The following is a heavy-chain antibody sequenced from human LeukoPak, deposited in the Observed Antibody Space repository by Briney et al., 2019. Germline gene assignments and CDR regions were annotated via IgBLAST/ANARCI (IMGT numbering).Heavy chain of an antibody. CDR2: IYYSGST. V-gene: IGHV4-59*01. CDR1: GGSISSYY. Sequence: SETLSLTCTVSGGSISSYYWSWIRQPPGKGLEWIGYIYYSGSTNYNPSLKSRVTISVDTSKNQFSLKLSSVTAADTAVYYCARAPFVPANAFDIWGQGTMVTVSS. D-gene: IGHD2-2*01. CDR3: ARAPFVPANAFDI. J-gene: IGHJ3*02.